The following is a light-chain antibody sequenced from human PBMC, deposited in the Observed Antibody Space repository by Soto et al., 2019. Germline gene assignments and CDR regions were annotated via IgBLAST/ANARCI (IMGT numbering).Light chain of an antibody. Sequence: EIVLTQSPGTLSLSPGERATLSCRASQSVSSSYLAWYQQKPGQAPRLLIDGASSRDTGIPDRFSGSGSGTDFTLTISRLEPEDFAVYYCQQYGSSPWTFGQGNKVEIK. CDR1: QSVSSSY. CDR2: GAS. CDR3: QQYGSSPWT. V-gene: IGKV3-20*01. J-gene: IGKJ1*01.